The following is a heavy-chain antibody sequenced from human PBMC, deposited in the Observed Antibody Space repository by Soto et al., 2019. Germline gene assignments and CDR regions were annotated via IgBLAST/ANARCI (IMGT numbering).Heavy chain of an antibody. D-gene: IGHD4-4*01. CDR1: GGSFSGYY. CDR2: INHSGST. V-gene: IGHV4-34*01. J-gene: IGHJ3*02. Sequence: QVQLQQWGAGLLKPSETLSLTCAVYGGSFSGYYWSWIRQPPGKGLEWIGEINHSGSTNYNPSLKSRVTISVDTSKNQFSLKLSSVTAADTAVYYCARDSTRRGACDIWGQGTTVTVSS. CDR3: ARDSTRRGACDI.